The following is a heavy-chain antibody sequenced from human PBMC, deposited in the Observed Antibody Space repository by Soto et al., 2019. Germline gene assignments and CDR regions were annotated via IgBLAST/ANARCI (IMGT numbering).Heavy chain of an antibody. CDR3: AKDPYSGYDHGVFFDY. V-gene: IGHV3-23*01. Sequence: GGSLRLSCAASGFTFSSYAVSWVRQAPGKGLEWVSAISGSGGSTYYADSVKGRFTISRDNSKNTLYLQMNSLRAEDTAAYYCAKDPYSGYDHGVFFDYWGQGTLVTVSS. D-gene: IGHD5-12*01. CDR1: GFTFSSYA. J-gene: IGHJ4*02. CDR2: ISGSGGST.